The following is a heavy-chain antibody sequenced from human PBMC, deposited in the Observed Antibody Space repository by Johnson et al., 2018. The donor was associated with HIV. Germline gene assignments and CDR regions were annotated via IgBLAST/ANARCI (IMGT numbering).Heavy chain of an antibody. Sequence: VQLVESGGGLEQPGRSLRLSCAASGFSFDDYAMHWVRQAPGKGLEWVSGISCNSGRIAYADSVKGRFTISRDNAKNSLYLQMNSLRAEDTAMFYCTRGRFLDAFDVWGQGTMVTLSS. J-gene: IGHJ3*01. CDR1: GFSFDDYA. CDR2: ISCNSGRI. D-gene: IGHD2-15*01. CDR3: TRGRFLDAFDV. V-gene: IGHV3-9*01.